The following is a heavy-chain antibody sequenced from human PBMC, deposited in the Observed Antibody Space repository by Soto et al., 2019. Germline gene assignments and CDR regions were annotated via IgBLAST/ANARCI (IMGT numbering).Heavy chain of an antibody. CDR3: ARDLWRVKYYYGSGTSSNWFDP. V-gene: IGHV4-59*01. J-gene: IGHJ5*02. CDR2: IYYSGCT. CDR1: GSSISSYY. D-gene: IGHD3-10*01. Sequence: PSETLSLTCTVSGSSISSYYGSWIRQPPGKGLEWIGYIYYSGCTNYNPSLKSRVTISVDTSKNQFSLKLSSVTAADTAVYYCARDLWRVKYYYGSGTSSNWFDPWGEGTLVTVSS.